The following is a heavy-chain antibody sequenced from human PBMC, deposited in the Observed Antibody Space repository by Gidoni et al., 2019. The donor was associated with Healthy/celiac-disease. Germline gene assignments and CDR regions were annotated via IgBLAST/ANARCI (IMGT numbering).Heavy chain of an antibody. CDR1: GFTFSSYA. J-gene: IGHJ4*02. Sequence: EVQLLESGGGLVQPGGSLRLSCAASGFTFSSYAMSWVRQAPGKGLEWVSAISGSGGSTYYADSVKGRFTISRDNSKNTLYLQMNSLRAEDTAVYYCAKDTGGFTQFEDLGFDYWGQGTLVTVSS. V-gene: IGHV3-23*01. CDR3: AKDTGGFTQFEDLGFDY. CDR2: ISGSGGST. D-gene: IGHD3-10*01.